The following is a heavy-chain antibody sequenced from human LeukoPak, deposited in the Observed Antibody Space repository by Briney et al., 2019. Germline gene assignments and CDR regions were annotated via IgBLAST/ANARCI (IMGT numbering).Heavy chain of an antibody. Sequence: GGSLGLSCAASGFTFSSYSMNWVRQAPGKGLEWVSYISSSSSTIYYADSVKGRFTISRDNAKNSLYLQMNSLRAEDTAVYYCAKDIAAALYYYYYYYMDVWGKGTTVTVSS. D-gene: IGHD6-13*01. J-gene: IGHJ6*03. CDR3: AKDIAAALYYYYYYYMDV. CDR1: GFTFSSYS. V-gene: IGHV3-48*01. CDR2: ISSSSSTI.